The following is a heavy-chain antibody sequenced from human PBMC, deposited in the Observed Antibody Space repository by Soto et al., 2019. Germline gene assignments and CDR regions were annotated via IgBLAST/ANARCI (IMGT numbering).Heavy chain of an antibody. V-gene: IGHV4-4*02. CDR3: GRDGGGIIAAAGTSGVFDP. CDR1: GGSISSSNW. D-gene: IGHD6-13*01. Sequence: SETLSLTCAVSGGSISSSNWWSWVRQPPGKGLEWIGEIYHSGSTNYNPSLKSRVTISVDKSKNQFSLKLSSVTAADTAVYYCGRDGGGIIAAAGTSGVFDPWGQGTLVTVSS. CDR2: IYHSGST. J-gene: IGHJ5*02.